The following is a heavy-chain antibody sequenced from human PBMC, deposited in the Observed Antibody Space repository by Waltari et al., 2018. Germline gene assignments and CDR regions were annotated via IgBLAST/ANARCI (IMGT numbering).Heavy chain of an antibody. CDR1: GFTASSNY. CDR3: ARDRSYDILTGYYNWFDP. V-gene: IGHV3-53*01. J-gene: IGHJ5*02. CDR2: IYSGGST. Sequence: EVQLVESGGGLIQPGGSRRLSCAASGFTASSNYMSWVRQAPGRGLDWFSVIYSGGSTYYADSVKGRFTISRDNSKNTLYLQMNSLRAEDTAVYYCARDRSYDILTGYYNWFDPWGQGTLVTVSS. D-gene: IGHD3-9*01.